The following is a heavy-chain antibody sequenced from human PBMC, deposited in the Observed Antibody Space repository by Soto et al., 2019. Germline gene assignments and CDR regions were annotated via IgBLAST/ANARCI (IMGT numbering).Heavy chain of an antibody. Sequence: AAVKVSCKASGFSFSDYFMHWVRQAPGQGLEWMGIINPSGDSRNYAQKFQGRVTITRDTSTSTVYMDLSSLRYEDTAVYYCAKPFSSVRSHAFDIWGQGTMVTVS. J-gene: IGHJ3*02. CDR2: INPSGDSR. V-gene: IGHV1-46*01. CDR1: GFSFSDYF. D-gene: IGHD4-17*01. CDR3: AKPFSSVRSHAFDI.